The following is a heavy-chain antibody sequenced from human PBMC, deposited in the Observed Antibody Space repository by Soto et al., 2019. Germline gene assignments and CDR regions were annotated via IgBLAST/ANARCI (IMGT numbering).Heavy chain of an antibody. CDR1: GYTFTRYA. CDR3: ARDDSGFSGSHYIDYFNY. J-gene: IGHJ4*02. Sequence: GASVKVSCKASGYTFTRYAIHWVRQAPGQSLEWMGWINAGNGNTKYSEKFQGRVTFTRDTSAGTVYMQLSSLTSEDTAVYYCARDDSGFSGSHYIDYFNYWGQGALVTVSS. CDR2: INAGNGNT. V-gene: IGHV1-3*01. D-gene: IGHD1-26*01.